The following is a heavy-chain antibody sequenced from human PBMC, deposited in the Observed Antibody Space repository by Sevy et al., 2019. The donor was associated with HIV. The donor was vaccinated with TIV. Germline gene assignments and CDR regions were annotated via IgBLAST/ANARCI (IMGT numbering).Heavy chain of an antibody. CDR3: ARQSSLRIAVADWYYFDY. D-gene: IGHD6-19*01. V-gene: IGHV3-30-3*01. J-gene: IGHJ4*02. Sequence: GGSLRLSCAASGFTFSSYAMHWVRQAPGKGLEWVAVISYDGSNKYYADSVKGRFTISRDNSKNTLYLQMNSLRAEDTAVYYCARQSSLRIAVADWYYFDYWGQGTLVTVSS. CDR2: ISYDGSNK. CDR1: GFTFSSYA.